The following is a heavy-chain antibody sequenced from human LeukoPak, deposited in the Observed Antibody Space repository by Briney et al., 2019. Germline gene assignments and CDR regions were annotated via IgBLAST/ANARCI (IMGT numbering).Heavy chain of an antibody. CDR1: GFTFSGSA. Sequence: GGSLRLSCAASGFTFSGSAMHWVRQTSGKGLEWVGRIRSKANSYATAYAASVKGRFTISRDDSKNTAYLQMNSLKTEDTAVYYCTRHLSSFFDYWGQGTLVTVSS. CDR3: TRHLSSFFDY. CDR2: IRSKANSYAT. J-gene: IGHJ4*02. V-gene: IGHV3-73*01. D-gene: IGHD5/OR15-5a*01.